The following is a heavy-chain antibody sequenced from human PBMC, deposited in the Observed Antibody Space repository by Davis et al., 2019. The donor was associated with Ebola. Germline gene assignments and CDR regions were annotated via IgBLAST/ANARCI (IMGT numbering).Heavy chain of an antibody. V-gene: IGHV4-34*01. D-gene: IGHD4-17*01. Sequence: MPSETLSLTCAVYGDSVSDYFWSWIRQPPGKGLEWIGETGHSGYTNYSPSFMSRVTMSVDSSKNQFSLKLHSVTAADTAVYYCARTTKTNIEASGLGFNSFDSWGQGALVSVSS. J-gene: IGHJ5*01. CDR1: GDSVSDYF. CDR2: TGHSGYT. CDR3: ARTTKTNIEASGLGFNSFDS.